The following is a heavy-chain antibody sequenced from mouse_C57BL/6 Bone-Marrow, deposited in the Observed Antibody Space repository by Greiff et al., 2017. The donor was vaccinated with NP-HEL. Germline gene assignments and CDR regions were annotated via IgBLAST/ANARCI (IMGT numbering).Heavy chain of an antibody. CDR2: IDPSDSYT. J-gene: IGHJ4*01. V-gene: IGHV1-59*01. CDR3: ARLRRDYYAMDY. D-gene: IGHD2-12*01. Sequence: VQLQESGAELVRPGTSVKLSCKASGYTFTSYWMHWVKQRPGQGLEWIGVIDPSDSYTNYNQKFKGKATLTVDTSSSTAYMQLSSLTSEDSAVYYCARLRRDYYAMDYWGQGTSVTVSS. CDR1: GYTFTSYW.